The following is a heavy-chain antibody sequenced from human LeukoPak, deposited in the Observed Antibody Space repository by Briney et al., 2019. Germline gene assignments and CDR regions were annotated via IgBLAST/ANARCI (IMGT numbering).Heavy chain of an antibody. CDR3: AKAHSSSWYGDAFDI. J-gene: IGHJ3*02. Sequence: TGGSLRLSCAASGFTFSSYAMSWVRQAPGKGLEWVSAISGSGGSTYYADSVKGRFTISRDNSKNTLYLQMNSLRAEDTAVYYCAKAHSSSWYGDAFDIWGQGTMVTVSS. V-gene: IGHV3-23*01. D-gene: IGHD6-13*01. CDR2: ISGSGGST. CDR1: GFTFSSYA.